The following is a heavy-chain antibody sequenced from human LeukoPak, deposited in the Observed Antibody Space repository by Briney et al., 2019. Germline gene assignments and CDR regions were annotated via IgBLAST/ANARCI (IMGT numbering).Heavy chain of an antibody. CDR2: IIPIFGTA. Sequence: SVKVSCKASGGTFSSYAISWVRQAPGQGLEGMGGIIPIFGTANYSQKFQGRVTITTDESTSTAYMELSSLRSEDTAVYYCARDGSGIGRFDYWGQGTLVTVSS. V-gene: IGHV1-69*05. CDR3: ARDGSGIGRFDY. CDR1: GGTFSSYA. J-gene: IGHJ4*02. D-gene: IGHD3-10*01.